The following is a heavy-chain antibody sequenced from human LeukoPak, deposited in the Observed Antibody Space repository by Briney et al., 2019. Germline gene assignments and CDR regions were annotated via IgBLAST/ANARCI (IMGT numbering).Heavy chain of an antibody. CDR3: ARAPVTSCRGAYCYPFDY. D-gene: IGHD2-21*01. V-gene: IGHV3-23*01. CDR1: GFPLSSYA. CDR2: TSSSDAGT. Sequence: PGGSLRLSCAASGFPLSSYAMGWVRQAPGKGLEWVSATSSSDAGTYYADSVRGRFTISRDNSKNTLYLQMNSLRLEDAAVYFCARAPVTSCRGAYCYPFDYWGQGTQVTVSS. J-gene: IGHJ4*02.